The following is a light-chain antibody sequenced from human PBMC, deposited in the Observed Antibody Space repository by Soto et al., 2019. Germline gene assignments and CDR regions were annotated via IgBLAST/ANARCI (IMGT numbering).Light chain of an antibody. CDR2: DVS. CDR3: SSYTTPNTVG. CDR1: SSDIGYYNF. Sequence: QSALTQPASVSGSPGQSITISCTGTSSDIGYYNFVSWFQLHPGKAPKLLIYDVSNRPSGVSYRFSGSKSGNTASLTISGLQAEDEADYSCSSYTTPNTVGFGGGTQLTVL. V-gene: IGLV2-14*03. J-gene: IGLJ2*01.